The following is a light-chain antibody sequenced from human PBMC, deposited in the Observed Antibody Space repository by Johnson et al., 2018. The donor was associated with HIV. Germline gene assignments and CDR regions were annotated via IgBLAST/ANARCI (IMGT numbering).Light chain of an antibody. CDR3: GTWDSSLGAWV. CDR1: NSNIGNNY. J-gene: IGLJ1*01. V-gene: IGLV1-51*01. CDR2: DNN. Sequence: QPVLTQPPSVSAAPGQKVTISCSGSNSNIGNNYVSWYQHLPGTAPQLLIYDNNKRPSGIPGRFSGSKSGTSATLGITGLQTGDEADYYCGTWDSSLGAWVFGTGTKVTVL.